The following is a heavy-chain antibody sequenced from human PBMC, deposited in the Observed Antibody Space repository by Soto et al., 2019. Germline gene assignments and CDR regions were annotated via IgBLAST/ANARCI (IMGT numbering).Heavy chain of an antibody. J-gene: IGHJ4*02. Sequence: QVQLQESGPGLVKPSQTLSLTCTVSGGSISSGGYYWSWIRQHPGKGLEWIGYIYYSGSTYYNPSLKGRGTISVDTSKNQFSLKLSSGTAAGTAVYYCARGLGDSRGYYDFDYWGQGTLVTVSS. CDR1: GGSISSGGYY. V-gene: IGHV4-31*03. D-gene: IGHD3-22*01. CDR3: ARGLGDSRGYYDFDY. CDR2: IYYSGST.